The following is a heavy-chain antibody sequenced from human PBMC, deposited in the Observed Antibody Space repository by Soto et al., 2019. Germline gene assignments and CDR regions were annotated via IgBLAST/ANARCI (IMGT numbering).Heavy chain of an antibody. V-gene: IGHV3-30*18. CDR1: GFTFSSYG. Sequence: GGSLRLSCAASGFTFSSYGMHWVRQAPGKGLEWVAVISYDGSNKYYADSVRGRFTISRDNSKNTLYLQMNSLRAEDTAVYYCAKDRITGTSYYYYYGMDVWGQGTTVTVSS. D-gene: IGHD1-20*01. J-gene: IGHJ6*02. CDR3: AKDRITGTSYYYYYGMDV. CDR2: ISYDGSNK.